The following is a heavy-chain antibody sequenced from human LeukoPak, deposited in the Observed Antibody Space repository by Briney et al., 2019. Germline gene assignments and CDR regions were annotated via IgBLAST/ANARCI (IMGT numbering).Heavy chain of an antibody. CDR2: INHSGST. V-gene: IGHV4-34*01. J-gene: IGHJ1*01. CDR3: ATGYYYDKYFQH. CDR1: GGSFSGYY. D-gene: IGHD3-22*01. Sequence: SETLSLTCAVYGGSFSGYYWSWIRQPPGKGLEWIGEINHSGSTNYNPSLKSRVTISVDTSKNQFSLKLSSVTAADTAVYYCATGYYYDKYFQHWGQGTLVTVSS.